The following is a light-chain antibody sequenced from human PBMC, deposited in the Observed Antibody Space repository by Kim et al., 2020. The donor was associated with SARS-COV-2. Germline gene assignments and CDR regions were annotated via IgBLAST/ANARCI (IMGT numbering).Light chain of an antibody. CDR1: QSISSW. Sequence: GDRVTITCRASQSISSWLAWYQQKPGKAPKLLIYDASSLESGGPSRFSGSGSGTEFTLTISSLQPDDFATYYCQQYNSYPWTFGQGTKVDIK. V-gene: IGKV1-5*01. J-gene: IGKJ1*01. CDR3: QQYNSYPWT. CDR2: DAS.